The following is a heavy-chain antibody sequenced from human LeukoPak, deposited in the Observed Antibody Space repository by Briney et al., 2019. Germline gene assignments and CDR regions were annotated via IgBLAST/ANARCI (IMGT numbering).Heavy chain of an antibody. CDR2: ISGSGGST. CDR1: GFTFSSYA. D-gene: IGHD3-3*01. CDR3: AKDFLHHTIFGVAPHT. V-gene: IGHV3-23*01. J-gene: IGHJ5*02. Sequence: PGGSLRLSCAASGFTFSSYAMSWVRQAPGKGLEWVSAISGSGGSTYYANSVKGRFTISRDNSKNTLYLQMNSLRAEDTAVYYCAKDFLHHTIFGVAPHTWGQGTLVTVSS.